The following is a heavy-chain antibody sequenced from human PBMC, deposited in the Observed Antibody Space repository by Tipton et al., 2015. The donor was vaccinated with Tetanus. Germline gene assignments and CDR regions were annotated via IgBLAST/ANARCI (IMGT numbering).Heavy chain of an antibody. J-gene: IGHJ5*02. V-gene: IGHV3-48*02. D-gene: IGHD6-13*01. CDR2: ITSSSSTI. CDR3: ARAFLAAATS. Sequence: SLRLSCAASGFTFSSYNMNWVRQAPGKGLEWVSYITSSSSTIYYADSVKGRFTISRDNAKNSLYLQMNSLRDDDTAVYYCARAFLAAATSWGQGTLVTVSS. CDR1: GFTFSSYN.